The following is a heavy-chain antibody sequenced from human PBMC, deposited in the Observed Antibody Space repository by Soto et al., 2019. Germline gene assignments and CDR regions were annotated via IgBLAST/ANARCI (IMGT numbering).Heavy chain of an antibody. D-gene: IGHD4-4*01. CDR2: INSDGSRT. CDR1: GFTFSSFG. CDR3: ARETYRGFYFDY. Sequence: GWSLRLSCAASGFTFSSFGMSWVRQAPGKGLAWVSRINSDGSRTSYADSVTGRFTISRDNAKNTLYLQMNSLRVEDTALYYCARETYRGFYFDYWGQGTLVTVSS. J-gene: IGHJ4*02. V-gene: IGHV3-74*01.